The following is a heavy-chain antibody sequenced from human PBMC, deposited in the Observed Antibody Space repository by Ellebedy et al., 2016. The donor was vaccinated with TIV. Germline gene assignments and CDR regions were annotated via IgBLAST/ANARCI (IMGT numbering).Heavy chain of an antibody. CDR3: ARDLDKSSGWYGGAAY. J-gene: IGHJ4*02. CDR2: ITESGGNT. V-gene: IGHV3-23*01. D-gene: IGHD6-19*01. CDR1: GLTFSSHA. Sequence: PGGSLRLSCAASGLTFSSHAMSWVRQAPGKGLEWVSSITESGGNTYYADSVKGRFTVSRDNSMTTVYLEMNSLRAEDTALYYCARDLDKSSGWYGGAAYWGQGTQVTVSS.